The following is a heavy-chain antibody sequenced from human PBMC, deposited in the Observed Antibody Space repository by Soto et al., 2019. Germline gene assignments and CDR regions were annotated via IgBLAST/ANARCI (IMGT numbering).Heavy chain of an antibody. CDR1: GFTFSDYY. Sequence: GGSLRLSCAASGFTFSDYYMSWIRQAPGKGLEWVSAISGSGGSTYYADSVKGRFTISRDNAKNTLYLQMNSLRAEDTAVYYCAKDVFWSGPLYYFDYWGQGTLVTVS. CDR2: ISGSGGST. V-gene: IGHV3-23*01. D-gene: IGHD3-3*01. J-gene: IGHJ4*02. CDR3: AKDVFWSGPLYYFDY.